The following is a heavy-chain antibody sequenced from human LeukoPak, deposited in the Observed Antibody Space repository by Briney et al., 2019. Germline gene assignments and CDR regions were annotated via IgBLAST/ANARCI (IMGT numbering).Heavy chain of an antibody. D-gene: IGHD6-19*01. V-gene: IGHV3-30-3*02. CDR3: AKSTGYSSGWYHPADY. Sequence: GGSLRFSCAASGFTFSSYAMHWVRQAPGKGLEWVAVISYDGSNKYYADSVKGRFTISRDNSKNTLYLQMNSLRAEDTAVYYCAKSTGYSSGWYHPADYWGQGTLVTVSS. CDR1: GFTFSSYA. CDR2: ISYDGSNK. J-gene: IGHJ4*02.